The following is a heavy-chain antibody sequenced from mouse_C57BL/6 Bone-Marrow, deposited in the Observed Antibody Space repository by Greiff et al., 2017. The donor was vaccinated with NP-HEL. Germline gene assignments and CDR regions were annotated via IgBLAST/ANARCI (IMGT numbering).Heavy chain of an antibody. CDR3: ARGLLLFAY. J-gene: IGHJ3*01. CDR1: GYTFTSYW. Sequence: QVQLRQPGAELVMPGASVKLSCKASGYTFTSYWMHWVKQRPGQGLEWIGEIDPSDSYTNYNQKFKGKSTLTVDKSSSTAYMQLSSLTSEDSAVYYCARGLLLFAYWGQGTLVTVSA. V-gene: IGHV1-69*01. D-gene: IGHD2-3*01. CDR2: IDPSDSYT.